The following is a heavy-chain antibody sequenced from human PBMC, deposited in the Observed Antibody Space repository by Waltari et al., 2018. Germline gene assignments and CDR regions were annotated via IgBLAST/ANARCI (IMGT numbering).Heavy chain of an antibody. CDR1: GGTFSSYA. CDR2: IIPIFGTA. Sequence: QVQLVQSGAEVKKPGSSVKVSCKASGGTFSSYAISWVRQAPGQGLEWMGGIIPIFGTANYAQKFQGRVTITTDESTSTAYMELSSVTAADTAVYYCAKGRAAAAYYYYMDVWGKGTTVTISS. D-gene: IGHD6-13*01. J-gene: IGHJ6*03. CDR3: AKGRAAAAYYYYMDV. V-gene: IGHV1-69*05.